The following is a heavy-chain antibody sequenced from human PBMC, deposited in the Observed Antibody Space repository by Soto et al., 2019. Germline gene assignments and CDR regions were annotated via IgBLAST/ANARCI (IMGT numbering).Heavy chain of an antibody. J-gene: IGHJ6*02. CDR1: SAPVRSITYT. V-gene: IGHV4-39*01. CDR3: ARLHGYCISSSCHGHYAMDV. CDR2: TYYSGSP. Sequence: SQTLSLTCPVYSAPVRSITYTRGWIREPPGKGLEWIGSTYYSGSPSYNPSLNSRVTVSVDTSKNQFSLKVTSVTAADTAVYYCARLHGYCISSSCHGHYAMDVWGQGTTVTVSS. D-gene: IGHD2-2*01.